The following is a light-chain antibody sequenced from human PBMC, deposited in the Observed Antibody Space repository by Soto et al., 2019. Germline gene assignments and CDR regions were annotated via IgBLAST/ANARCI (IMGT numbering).Light chain of an antibody. J-gene: IGKJ2*01. CDR3: QQYNNWPPYT. Sequence: EIVMTQSPATLSVSPGERATLSCRASQSVSSNLAWYQQKPGQAPRLLIYGASTRATGIPARFRGSGSGTEFTLTISSLQSEHFALYYCQQYNNWPPYTFGQGTKLEIK. CDR1: QSVSSN. CDR2: GAS. V-gene: IGKV3-15*01.